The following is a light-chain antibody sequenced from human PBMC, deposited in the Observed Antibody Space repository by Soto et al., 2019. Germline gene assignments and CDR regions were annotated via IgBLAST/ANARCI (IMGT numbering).Light chain of an antibody. CDR3: QQSFNTPYS. Sequence: DIQMTQSPSSLSASVGDTVTITCRASQTIGSYLSWYHQIPGKPPKLLIYAVSRLQTGVPSRFSGSGSGTDFTLTISSLQPEDFANYYCQQSFNTPYSFGQGT. CDR2: AVS. V-gene: IGKV1-39*01. CDR1: QTIGSY. J-gene: IGKJ2*03.